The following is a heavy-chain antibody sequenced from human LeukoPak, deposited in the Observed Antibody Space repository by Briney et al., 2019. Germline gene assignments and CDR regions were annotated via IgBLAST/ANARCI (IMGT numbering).Heavy chain of an antibody. CDR3: AKDRETTASGTFDY. J-gene: IGHJ4*02. V-gene: IGHV3-21*01. CDR2: ISTSGDSI. CDR1: GFTFSSYS. D-gene: IGHD6-13*01. Sequence: GGSLRLSCAASGFTFSSYSMNWVRQAPGKGLEWVSYISTSGDSIYYADLVKGRFTISRDNGKNSLSLHMNSLRAEDTAVYYCAKDRETTASGTFDYWGQGALVTVSS.